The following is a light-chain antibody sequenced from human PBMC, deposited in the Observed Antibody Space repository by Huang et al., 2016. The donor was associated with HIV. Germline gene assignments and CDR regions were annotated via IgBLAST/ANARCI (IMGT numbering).Light chain of an antibody. CDR1: QSVSSN. Sequence: EIVMTQSPVTLSVSPGERATLSCGASQSVSSNLAWYQQKAGQAPRLLIYGASTRATGIPARFSGSGSGTEFTLTISSLQSEDFAVYYCQQYNNWPPEETFGPGTKVDIK. CDR3: QQYNNWPPEET. J-gene: IGKJ3*01. V-gene: IGKV3-15*01. CDR2: GAS.